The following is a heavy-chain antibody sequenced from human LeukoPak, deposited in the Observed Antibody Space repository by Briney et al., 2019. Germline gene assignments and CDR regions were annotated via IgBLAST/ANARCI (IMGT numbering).Heavy chain of an antibody. Sequence: PSETLSLTCAVYGGSFSGYYWSWIRQPPGKGLEWIGEINHSGSTNYNPSLKSRVTISVDTSKNQFSLKLSSVTAADTAVYYCAKETYYYESSGPNYYYYGMDVWGQGTTVTVSS. D-gene: IGHD3-22*01. CDR2: INHSGST. CDR3: AKETYYYESSGPNYYYYGMDV. J-gene: IGHJ6*02. CDR1: GGSFSGYY. V-gene: IGHV4-34*01.